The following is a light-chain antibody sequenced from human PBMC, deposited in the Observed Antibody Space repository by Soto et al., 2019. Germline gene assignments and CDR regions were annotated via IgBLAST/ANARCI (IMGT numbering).Light chain of an antibody. J-gene: IGKJ2*01. CDR3: QQYSRYPYN. CDR2: SAS. V-gene: IGKV1-8*01. CDR1: QAISSY. Sequence: AIRMTQSPSSLSASTGDRVTITCRASQAISSYLAWYQQKPGKAPKLLIYSASTLQSGVPSRFNGSGSGTDFTLTIGCLQSEDFATYYGQQYSRYPYNFGQGTQLQIK.